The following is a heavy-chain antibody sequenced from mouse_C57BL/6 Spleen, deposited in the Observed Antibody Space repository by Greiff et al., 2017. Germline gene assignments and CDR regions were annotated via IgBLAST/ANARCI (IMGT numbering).Heavy chain of an antibody. CDR2: INPSTGGT. CDR1: GYSFTGYY. Sequence: VQLQQSGPELVKPGASVTISCKASGYSFTGYYMNWVKQSPEKSLEWIGEINPSTGGTTYNQKFKAKATLTVAKSSSTAYMQLKSLTSEDSAVYYCARSDCYYAMDYGGQGTSVTVSS. CDR3: ARSDCYYAMDY. J-gene: IGHJ4*01. V-gene: IGHV1-42*01.